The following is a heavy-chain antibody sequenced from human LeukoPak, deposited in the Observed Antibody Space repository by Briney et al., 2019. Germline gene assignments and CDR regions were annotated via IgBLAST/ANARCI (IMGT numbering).Heavy chain of an antibody. CDR1: GFTFSDYY. V-gene: IGHV3-11*04. Sequence: GGSLRLSCAASGFTFSDYYMSWIRQAPGKGLEWVSYISSSGSTIYYADSVKGRFTISRDNAKNSLYLQMNSLRAEDTAVYYCATAQDYYDSSGYLDYWGQGTLVTVSS. J-gene: IGHJ4*02. CDR3: ATAQDYYDSSGYLDY. D-gene: IGHD3-22*01. CDR2: ISSSGSTI.